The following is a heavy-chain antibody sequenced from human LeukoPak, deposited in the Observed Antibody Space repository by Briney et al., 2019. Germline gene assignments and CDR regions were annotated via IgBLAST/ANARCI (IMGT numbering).Heavy chain of an antibody. CDR1: GGSISSTTYY. Sequence: PETLSLTCTVSGGSISSTTYYWGWIRQPPGEGLEWIGSIYYNERTYYNPSLKSRVTISVDTSKNQISLRLSSVTAADTAVYYCARDHGSRKATYYYDSRGYYPERPYFDYWGQGSLVTVSS. CDR3: ARDHGSRKATYYYDSRGYYPERPYFDY. D-gene: IGHD3-22*01. J-gene: IGHJ4*02. V-gene: IGHV4-39*07. CDR2: IYYNERT.